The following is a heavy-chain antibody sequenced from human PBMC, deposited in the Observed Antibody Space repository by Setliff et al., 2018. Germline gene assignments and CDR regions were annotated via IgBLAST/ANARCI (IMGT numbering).Heavy chain of an antibody. J-gene: IGHJ5*02. CDR2: IRSKTSGFAT. Sequence: RGSLKISCAASGFTFSGSAMHWVRQASGKGLEWVGRIRSKTSGFATAYSASVKGRFTISRDDSMNTAYLQMDSLRTEDTAVYYCSRAVDGRTWFDPWGQGALVTVSS. D-gene: IGHD6-19*01. CDR3: SRAVDGRTWFDP. CDR1: GFTFSGSA. V-gene: IGHV3-73*01.